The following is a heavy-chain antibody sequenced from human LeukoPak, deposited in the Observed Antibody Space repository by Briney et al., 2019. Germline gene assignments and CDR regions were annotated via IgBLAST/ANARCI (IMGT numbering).Heavy chain of an antibody. Sequence: SVKVSCKASGGTFSSYAISWVRQAPGQGLEWMGRIIPIFGIANYAQKFQGRVTITTDKSTSTAYMELSSLRSEDTAVYYCEGYCSGGSCPHDAFDIWGQGTMVTVSS. J-gene: IGHJ3*02. CDR2: IIPIFGIA. V-gene: IGHV1-69*04. CDR1: GGTFSSYA. D-gene: IGHD2-15*01. CDR3: EGYCSGGSCPHDAFDI.